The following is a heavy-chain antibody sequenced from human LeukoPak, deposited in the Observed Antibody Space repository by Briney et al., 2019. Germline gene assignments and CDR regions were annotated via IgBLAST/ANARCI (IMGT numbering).Heavy chain of an antibody. CDR1: GGTFSSYA. J-gene: IGHJ6*02. D-gene: IGHD3-22*01. CDR2: IIPIFGTA. Sequence: SVKVSCKASGGTFSSYAISWVRQAPGQGLEWMGGIIPIFGTANYAQKFQGRVTITADESTSTAYMELSSLRSEDTAVYYCARDRTHYYDSSGETYGMDVWGQGTTVTVSS. CDR3: ARDRTHYYDSSGETYGMDV. V-gene: IGHV1-69*13.